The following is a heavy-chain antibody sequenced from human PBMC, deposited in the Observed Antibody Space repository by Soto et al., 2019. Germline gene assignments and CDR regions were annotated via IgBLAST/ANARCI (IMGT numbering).Heavy chain of an antibody. D-gene: IGHD2-15*01. CDR1: GGSFSGYY. CDR2: INHSGST. Sequence: QVQLQQWGAGLLKPSETLSLTCAGYGGSFSGYYWSWIRQPPGKGLEWIGEINHSGSTNYNPSLKSRVTISVDTSKNQFSLKLSSVTAADTAVYYCARYGALPEGCSGGSCYSERAFDIWGQGTMVTVSS. J-gene: IGHJ3*02. CDR3: ARYGALPEGCSGGSCYSERAFDI. V-gene: IGHV4-34*01.